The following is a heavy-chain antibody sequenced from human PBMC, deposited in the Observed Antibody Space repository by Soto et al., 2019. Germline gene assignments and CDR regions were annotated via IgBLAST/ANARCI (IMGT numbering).Heavy chain of an antibody. CDR3: ARDAYCSSTSCYVGHYYYYYMDV. CDR2: ISAYNGST. V-gene: IGHV1-18*01. D-gene: IGHD2-2*01. Sequence: ASVKVSCKASGYTFTSYGISWVRQAPGQGLEWMGWISAYNGSTNYAQKLQGRVTMTTDTSTSTAYMELRSLRSDDTAVYYCARDAYCSSTSCYVGHYYYYYMDVWAKGPRSPSP. J-gene: IGHJ6*03. CDR1: GYTFTSYG.